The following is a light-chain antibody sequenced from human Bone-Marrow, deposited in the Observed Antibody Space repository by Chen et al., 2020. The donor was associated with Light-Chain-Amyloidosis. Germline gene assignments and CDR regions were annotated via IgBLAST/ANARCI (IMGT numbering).Light chain of an antibody. CDR2: KAS. V-gene: IGKV1-5*03. Sequence: DIQMIQSPSTLSASVGDRVTITCRASQSISSWLAWYQQKPGKAPKLLIYKASILEAGVPSRFSGSGSGTEFTLTISSLQPDDFATYYCQQYNSYHTTFGQGTKVELK. J-gene: IGKJ1*01. CDR1: QSISSW. CDR3: QQYNSYHTT.